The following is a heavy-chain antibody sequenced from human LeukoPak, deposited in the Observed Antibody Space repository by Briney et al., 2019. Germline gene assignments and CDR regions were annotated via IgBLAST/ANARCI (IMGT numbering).Heavy chain of an antibody. D-gene: IGHD3-10*01. CDR3: ARNIDYYGSYYFDY. CDR2: IYNSGST. J-gene: IGHJ4*02. CDR1: GGSISSYH. Sequence: PSETLSLTCTVSGGSISSYHWSWIRQPPGKGLEWIGYIYNSGSTNYNPSLKSRVTISVDTSKNQFSLKLSSVTAADTAVYYCARNIDYYGSYYFDYWGQGTLVTVSS. V-gene: IGHV4-59*01.